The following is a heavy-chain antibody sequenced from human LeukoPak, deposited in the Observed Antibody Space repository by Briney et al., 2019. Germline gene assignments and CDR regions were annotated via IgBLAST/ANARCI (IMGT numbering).Heavy chain of an antibody. D-gene: IGHD3-10*01. CDR1: GFTFSSYS. V-gene: IGHV3-48*01. CDR2: ISSSSSTI. J-gene: IGHJ3*02. Sequence: PGGSLRLSCAASGFTFSSYSMNWVRQAPGKGLEWVSYISSSSSTIYYADSVKGRFTISRDNAKNSLYLQMNSLRAEATAVYYCARGARGVMFAFDIWGQGTMVTVSS. CDR3: ARGARGVMFAFDI.